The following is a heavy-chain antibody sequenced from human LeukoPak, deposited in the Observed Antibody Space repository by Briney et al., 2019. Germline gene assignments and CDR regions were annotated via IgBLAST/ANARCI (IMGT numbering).Heavy chain of an antibody. J-gene: IGHJ4*02. CDR1: GFTFNSYA. CDR2: ISGSGGST. Sequence: GSLRLSCAASGFTFNSYAMSWVRQAPGKGLEWVSAISGSGGSTYYADSVKGRFTISRDNSKNTLYLQMNSLRAEDTAVYYCAKDLGAVLLTPFDYWGQGTLVTVSS. CDR3: AKDLGAVLLTPFDY. V-gene: IGHV3-23*01. D-gene: IGHD3-10*01.